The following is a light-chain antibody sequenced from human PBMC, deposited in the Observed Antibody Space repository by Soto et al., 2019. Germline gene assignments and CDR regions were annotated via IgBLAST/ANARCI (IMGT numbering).Light chain of an antibody. J-gene: IGKJ1*01. CDR1: QSISSW. Sequence: DIQMTQSPSTLSASVGDRVTITCRASQSISSWLAWYQQKPGKAPKLLIYDASSLESGVPSRFSGSGSGTEFTLTLRSLQPDDFATYYCQQYNSYSRTFGQGTKVEIK. V-gene: IGKV1-5*01. CDR2: DAS. CDR3: QQYNSYSRT.